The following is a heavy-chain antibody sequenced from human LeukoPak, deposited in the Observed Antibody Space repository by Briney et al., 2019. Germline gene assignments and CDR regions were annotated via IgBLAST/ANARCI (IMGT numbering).Heavy chain of an antibody. CDR2: IYYSGST. V-gene: IGHV4-59*12. Sequence: SETLSLTCTVSGGSISSYYWSWIRQPPGKGLEWIGYIYYSGSTNYNPSLKSRVTISVDTSKNQFSLKLSSVTAADTAVYYCARDEYHSYMDVWGKGTTVTVSS. D-gene: IGHD2/OR15-2a*01. J-gene: IGHJ6*03. CDR3: ARDEYHSYMDV. CDR1: GGSISSYY.